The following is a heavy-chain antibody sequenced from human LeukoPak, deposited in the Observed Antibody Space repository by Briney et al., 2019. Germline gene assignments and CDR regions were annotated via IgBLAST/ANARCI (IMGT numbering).Heavy chain of an antibody. Sequence: GGSLRRSCAASGFTFSDYYMSWIREAPGKGLEWLSYINIGGTNTHYADSVKGRFTISRDNAKKSLYLEMNNLRAEDTAAYYCATDGAGFDTWGQGVLVTVSS. CDR3: ATDGAGFDT. J-gene: IGHJ5*02. CDR1: GFTFSDYY. CDR2: INIGGTNT. V-gene: IGHV3-11*01.